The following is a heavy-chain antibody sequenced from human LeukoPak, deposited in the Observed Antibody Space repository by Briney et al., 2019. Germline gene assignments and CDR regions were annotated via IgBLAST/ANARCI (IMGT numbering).Heavy chain of an antibody. CDR2: INHSGSI. Sequence: SETLSLTCAVYGGSFSAYCWSWIRQPPGKGLEWIGEINHSGSINYNPSLKSRVTISVDTSKNQFSLKLSSVTAADTAVYYCARSSITMVRGVIKSTTSWYHYYNMDVWGKGTTVTVSS. J-gene: IGHJ6*03. D-gene: IGHD3-10*01. CDR1: GGSFSAYC. CDR3: ARSSITMVRGVIKSTTSWYHYYNMDV. V-gene: IGHV4-34*01.